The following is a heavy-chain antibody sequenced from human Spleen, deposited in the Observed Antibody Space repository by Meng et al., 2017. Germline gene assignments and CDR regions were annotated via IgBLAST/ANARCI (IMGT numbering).Heavy chain of an antibody. Sequence: GESLKISCVASGFTFSSYWMHWVRQDPGKGLVWVSRIVPDGGITTYADSVKGRLAISRDNAKNSLYLQMNSLRAEDTAVYYCARGDRNFYYYYGMDVWGQGTTVTVSS. CDR1: GFTFSSYW. CDR2: IVPDGGIT. J-gene: IGHJ6*02. CDR3: ARGDRNFYYYYGMDV. V-gene: IGHV3-74*01. D-gene: IGHD3-16*01.